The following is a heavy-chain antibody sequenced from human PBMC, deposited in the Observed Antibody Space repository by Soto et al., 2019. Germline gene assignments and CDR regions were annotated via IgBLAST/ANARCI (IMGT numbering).Heavy chain of an antibody. D-gene: IGHD3-16*02. CDR3: AMGELSPCDI. CDR2: MNPKSGNV. V-gene: IGHV1-8*01. CDR1: GHTFSNTD. Sequence: QLQLVQSGTEVKTPGASVKVSCKASGHTFSNTDVNWVRHATGQGPEWMGWMNPKSGNVGYAQKFRGRVTMTRNTSTSTAYMELNSLTSEDTAVYYCAMGELSPCDIWGQGTVVTVSS. J-gene: IGHJ3*02.